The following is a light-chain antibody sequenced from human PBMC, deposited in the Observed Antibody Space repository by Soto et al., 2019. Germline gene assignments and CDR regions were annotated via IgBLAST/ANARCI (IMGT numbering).Light chain of an antibody. J-gene: IGKJ1*01. CDR1: QSINTW. CDR3: QQYQTSSRA. Sequence: DIQMTQSPSTVSASVGDRITITCRASQSINTWLAWYRQRPGEAPQLLIYDASTLAMGVPSRFSGSGSGPDFTLSISRLQPDDFATFYCQQYQTSSRAFGRGTKVEVK. CDR2: DAS. V-gene: IGKV1-5*01.